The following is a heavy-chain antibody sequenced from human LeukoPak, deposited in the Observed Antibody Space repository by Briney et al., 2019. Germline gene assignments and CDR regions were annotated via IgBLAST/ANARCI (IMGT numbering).Heavy chain of an antibody. Sequence: GGSLRLSCAASGFTVSSNYMNWVRQAPGKGLEWVSVIFGVGSTYYAGSVKGRFTISRDNSKNTVYLQMNSLRAEDTAVYYCASHLPGGNTFDIWGQGTMVTVSS. CDR2: IFGVGST. D-gene: IGHD2-2*01. CDR1: GFTVSSNY. V-gene: IGHV3-53*01. CDR3: ASHLPGGNTFDI. J-gene: IGHJ3*02.